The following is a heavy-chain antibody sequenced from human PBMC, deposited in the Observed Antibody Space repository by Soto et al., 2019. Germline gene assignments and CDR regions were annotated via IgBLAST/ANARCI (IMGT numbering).Heavy chain of an antibody. V-gene: IGHV4-59*01. J-gene: IGHJ4*02. CDR2: ISDSGRT. CDR1: GDSIGNYF. Sequence: SGTQSLPCSVSGDSIGNYFWSWIRQPPGKGLQWIGYISDSGRTNYSPALKSRVTMSVDTSKNRFSLKLTSVTAADTAVYYCAREMGYNYESRGHFDSWGQGTLVTVSS. D-gene: IGHD5-18*01. CDR3: AREMGYNYESRGHFDS.